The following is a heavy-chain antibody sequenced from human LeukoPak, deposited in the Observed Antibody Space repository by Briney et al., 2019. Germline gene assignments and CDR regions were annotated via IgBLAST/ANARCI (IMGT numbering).Heavy chain of an antibody. D-gene: IGHD3-10*01. Sequence: GESLRLSCTASGFSIRTNDMTWVRQAPGKGLEWVSLIYISGITKYADSAQGRFLISRDNFKDTLYLQMNNLRVEDTAVYYCAKRSPPYWGQGTLVSVSS. V-gene: IGHV3-66*04. J-gene: IGHJ4*02. CDR3: AKRSPPY. CDR1: GFSIRTND. CDR2: IYISGIT.